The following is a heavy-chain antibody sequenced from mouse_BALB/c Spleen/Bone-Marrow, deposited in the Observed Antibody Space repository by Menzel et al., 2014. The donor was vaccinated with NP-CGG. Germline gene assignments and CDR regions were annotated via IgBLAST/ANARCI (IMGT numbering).Heavy chain of an antibody. CDR1: GFDFSRYW. D-gene: IGHD1-1*01. CDR3: ARLNYYGNLFV. Sequence: EVKVVESGGGLVQPGGSLKLSCAASGFDFSRYWMSWVRQVPGKGLEWIGEINPDSSTINYTPSLKDKFIIPRDNAKNTRYLQMSKVRSEDTALYYCARLNYYGNLFVWGAGTTVTVSS. J-gene: IGHJ1*01. V-gene: IGHV4-1*02. CDR2: INPDSSTI.